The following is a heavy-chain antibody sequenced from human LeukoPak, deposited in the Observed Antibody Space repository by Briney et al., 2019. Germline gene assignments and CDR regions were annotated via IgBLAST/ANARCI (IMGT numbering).Heavy chain of an antibody. CDR2: IRRKGNDYAT. CDR1: GFTFSGSA. V-gene: IGHV3-73*01. J-gene: IGHJ4*02. Sequence: GGSLRLSCAASGFTFSGSAMHWVRQASGKGLEWVDRIRRKGNDYATAYAASVKGRFTISRDDSKNTAYLQMDSLKTEDTAVYFCTRLGGSPPYFDYWGQGTLVTVSS. D-gene: IGHD3-16*01. CDR3: TRLGGSPPYFDY.